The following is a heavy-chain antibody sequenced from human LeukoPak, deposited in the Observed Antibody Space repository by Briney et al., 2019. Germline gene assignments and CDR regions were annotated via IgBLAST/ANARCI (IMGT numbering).Heavy chain of an antibody. D-gene: IGHD1-14*01. CDR1: GFTFDDYA. J-gene: IGHJ6*02. CDR2: ISWDGGST. V-gene: IGHV3-43D*03. CDR3: AKAGGYYYGMDV. Sequence: GGSLRLSCAASGFTFDDYAMHWVRQAPGKGLEWVSLISWDGGSTYYADSVKGRFTISRDNSKNSLYLQMNSLRAEDTALYYCAKAGGYYYGMDVWGQGTTVTVSS.